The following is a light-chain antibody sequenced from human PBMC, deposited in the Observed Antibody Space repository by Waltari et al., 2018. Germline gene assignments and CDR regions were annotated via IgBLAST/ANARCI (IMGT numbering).Light chain of an antibody. J-gene: IGLJ1*01. CDR1: RSDVGHSNV. Sequence: QSVLTQPASVSGSPGQSITISCTGTRSDVGHSNVVSWYLQDPGKVPKLLIYEDTMRPSGVSNRFSGSKSVNTAFLTVAGLRTEDEGDYYCCSYSRSGTFLFGTGTRVTVL. V-gene: IGLV2-23*01. CDR3: CSYSRSGTFL. CDR2: EDT.